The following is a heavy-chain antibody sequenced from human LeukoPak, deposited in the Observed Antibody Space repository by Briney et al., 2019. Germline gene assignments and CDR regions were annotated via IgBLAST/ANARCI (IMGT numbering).Heavy chain of an antibody. D-gene: IGHD2-21*02. CDR3: VTFRGDGALDI. J-gene: IGHJ3*02. V-gene: IGHV3-7*02. CDR2: IKDDGSDK. Sequence: PGGSLRLSCAASGFTFSSYWMSWVRQAPGKGLEWVANIKDDGSDKYYVDSVKGRFTMSGDNAKNSLYLQMNSLRGEDTAVYYCVTFRGDGALDIWGQGTMVTLSS. CDR1: GFTFSSYW.